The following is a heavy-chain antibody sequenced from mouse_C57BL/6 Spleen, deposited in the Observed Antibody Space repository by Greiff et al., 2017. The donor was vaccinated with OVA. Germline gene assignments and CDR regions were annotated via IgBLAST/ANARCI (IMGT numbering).Heavy chain of an antibody. J-gene: IGHJ2*01. CDR3: ARTAQKSHYFDY. Sequence: EVKLVESGPGMVKPSQSLSLTCTVTGYSITSGYDWHWIRHFPGNKLEWMGYISYSGSTNYNQSLKSRISITHDTSKNHFFLRLNSVTTEDTATYYCARTAQKSHYFDYWGKGTTLTVSS. V-gene: IGHV3-1*01. CDR1: GYSITSGYD. D-gene: IGHD3-2*02. CDR2: ISYSGST.